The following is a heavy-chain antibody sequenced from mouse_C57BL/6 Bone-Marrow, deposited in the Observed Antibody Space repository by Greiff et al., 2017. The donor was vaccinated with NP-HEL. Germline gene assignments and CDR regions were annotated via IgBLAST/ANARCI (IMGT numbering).Heavy chain of an antibody. J-gene: IGHJ4*01. CDR2: FTMYSDAT. Sequence: LKQSGAELVRPGSSVKLSCKDSYFVFMASAMHWVKQRPGHGLEWIGSFTMYSDATEYSENFTGKATLTANTSSSTAYMELSSLTSEDSAVYYCAREFYYAMDYRGQGTSVTVSS. CDR3: AREFYYAMDY. V-gene: IGHV1-49*01. CDR1: YFVFMASA.